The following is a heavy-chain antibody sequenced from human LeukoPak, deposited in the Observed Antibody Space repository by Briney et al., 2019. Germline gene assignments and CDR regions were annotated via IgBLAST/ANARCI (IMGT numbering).Heavy chain of an antibody. J-gene: IGHJ4*02. Sequence: GWSLRLSCAASVFTFSSYLMHWLRQAPGKGLVWVSRINSYGNSTNYPHSVKDRFTISRDNAKNSLYLQMNSLRAEDTAVYYGARGVLDYVWGSYRRYYFDYWGQGTLVTVSS. D-gene: IGHD3-16*02. CDR3: ARGVLDYVWGSYRRYYFDY. V-gene: IGHV3-74*01. CDR1: VFTFSSYL. CDR2: INSYGNST.